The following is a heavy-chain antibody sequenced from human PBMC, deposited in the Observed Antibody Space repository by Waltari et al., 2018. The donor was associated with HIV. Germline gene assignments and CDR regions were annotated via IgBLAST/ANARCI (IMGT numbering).Heavy chain of an antibody. J-gene: IGHJ4*02. CDR3: ARGGYYYDISGYYHY. Sequence: QVQLVESGGGVVQPGGSLSSPCAVSGFTFSNFAMPWVRQAPGKGLEWVAVIWYDGDNKYYADSVKGRFTISRDNSKNTLYLQMNSLRVEDTAVYYCARGGYYYDISGYYHYWGQGTLVTVSS. CDR1: GFTFSNFA. CDR2: IWYDGDNK. V-gene: IGHV3-33*01. D-gene: IGHD3-22*01.